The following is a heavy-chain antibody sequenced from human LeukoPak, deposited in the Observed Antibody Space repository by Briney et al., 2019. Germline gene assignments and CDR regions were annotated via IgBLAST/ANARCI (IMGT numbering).Heavy chain of an antibody. J-gene: IGHJ4*02. Sequence: SETLSLTCTVSGGSISSYYWTWIRQPPGKGLEWIGNFYYSGSTNYNPSLKSRLTISVDTSKNQFSLKLSSVTAADTAVYYCARDSFTWYYWGQGTLVTVSS. CDR1: GGSISSYY. D-gene: IGHD2-8*02. CDR3: ARDSFTWYY. CDR2: FYYSGST. V-gene: IGHV4-59*01.